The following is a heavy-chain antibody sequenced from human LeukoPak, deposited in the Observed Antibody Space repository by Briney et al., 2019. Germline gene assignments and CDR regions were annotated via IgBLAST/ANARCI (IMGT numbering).Heavy chain of an antibody. CDR2: ISSSSSTI. CDR1: GFTFSSYS. Sequence: GGSLRLSCAASGFTFSSYSMNWVRQAPGKGLEWVSYISSSSSTIYYADSVKGRFTISRDNAKNSLYLQMNSLRAEDTAVYYCASGTLYYGSGSYYPFDYWGQGTLVTVSS. V-gene: IGHV3-48*04. D-gene: IGHD3-10*01. J-gene: IGHJ4*02. CDR3: ASGTLYYGSGSYYPFDY.